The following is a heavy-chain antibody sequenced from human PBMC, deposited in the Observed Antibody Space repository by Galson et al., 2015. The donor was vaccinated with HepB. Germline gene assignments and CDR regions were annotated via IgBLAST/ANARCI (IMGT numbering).Heavy chain of an antibody. V-gene: IGHV3-33*01. J-gene: IGHJ3*02. CDR1: GFTFSSYG. D-gene: IGHD4-17*01. CDR2: IWYDGSNK. Sequence: SLRLSCAASGFTFSSYGMHWVRQAPGKGLEWVAVIWYDGSNKYYADSVKGRFTISRDNSKNTLYLQMNSLRAEDTAVYYCARDPGTTVPYDAFDIWGQGTMVTVSS. CDR3: ARDPGTTVPYDAFDI.